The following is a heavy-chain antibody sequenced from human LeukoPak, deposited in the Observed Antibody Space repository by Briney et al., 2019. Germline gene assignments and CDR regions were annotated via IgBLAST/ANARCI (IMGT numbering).Heavy chain of an antibody. Sequence: GGSLKFSCAASGFTFKTYWMHWVRQAPGKGLVWVSHSNSDGSSTSYADSVRGRFTISRDNAKNTLYLQMNSLRAEDTAVYYCARVPKGPVNDVFDMWGQGTTVTVSS. CDR3: ARVPKGPVNDVFDM. J-gene: IGHJ3*02. V-gene: IGHV3-74*01. D-gene: IGHD4-23*01. CDR2: SNSDGSST. CDR1: GFTFKTYW.